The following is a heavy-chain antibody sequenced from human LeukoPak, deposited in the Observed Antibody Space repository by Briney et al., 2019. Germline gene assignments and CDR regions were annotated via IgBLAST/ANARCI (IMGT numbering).Heavy chain of an antibody. CDR3: ARALNYDILTGYCDY. Sequence: GGSLRLSCAASGLTISSYSMNWVRQAPGKGLQWVSYISSSSSTIYYADSVKGRFTISRDNAKNSLYLQMNSLRAEDTAVYYCARALNYDILTGYCDYWGQGTLVTVSS. J-gene: IGHJ4*02. CDR1: GLTISSYS. CDR2: ISSSSSTI. D-gene: IGHD3-9*01. V-gene: IGHV3-48*01.